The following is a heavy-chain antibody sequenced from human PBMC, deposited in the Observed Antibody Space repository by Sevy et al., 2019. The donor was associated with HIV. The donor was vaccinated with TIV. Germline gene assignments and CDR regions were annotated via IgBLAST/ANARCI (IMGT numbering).Heavy chain of an antibody. D-gene: IGHD6-6*01. CDR3: ARTTPRIAPSSAAFFDS. CDR1: GFTFSSFA. Sequence: GESLKISCAASGFASGFTFSSFAMSWVRQLPGKGLEWVSTINGRRSSTYYADSVKGRFTLSRDNSNNALFLQMDSLTPEDTALYYCARTTPRIAPSSAAFFDSWGHGTLVTVSS. J-gene: IGHJ4*01. CDR2: INGRRSST. V-gene: IGHV3-23*01.